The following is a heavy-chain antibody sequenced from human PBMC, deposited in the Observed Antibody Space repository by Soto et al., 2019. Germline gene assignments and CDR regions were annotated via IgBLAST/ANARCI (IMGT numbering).Heavy chain of an antibody. V-gene: IGHV3-23*01. Sequence: VGSLRLSCAASGFTFSSYAMSWVRQAPGKGLEWVSAISGSGGSTYYADSVKGRFTISRDNSKNTLYLQMNSLRAEDTAVYYCAKKNSNYYYYGMDVWGQGITVTVSS. CDR3: AKKNSNYYYYGMDV. D-gene: IGHD4-4*01. J-gene: IGHJ6*02. CDR1: GFTFSSYA. CDR2: ISGSGGST.